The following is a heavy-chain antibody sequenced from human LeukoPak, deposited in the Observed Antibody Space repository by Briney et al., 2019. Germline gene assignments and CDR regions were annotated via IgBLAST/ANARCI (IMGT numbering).Heavy chain of an antibody. CDR1: GFTVSSNY. D-gene: IGHD6-6*01. V-gene: IGHV3-53*01. Sequence: PGGSLRLSCAASGFTVSSNYMSWVRQAPGKGLEWVSVIYSGGSTYYADSVKGRFTISRDNAKNSLYLQMSSLRAEDTAVYYCAKVLEQLVPDYWGQGTLVTVSS. CDR3: AKVLEQLVPDY. CDR2: IYSGGST. J-gene: IGHJ4*02.